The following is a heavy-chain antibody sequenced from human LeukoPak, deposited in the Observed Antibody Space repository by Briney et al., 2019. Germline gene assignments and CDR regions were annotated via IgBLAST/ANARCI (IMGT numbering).Heavy chain of an antibody. D-gene: IGHD2/OR15-2a*01. CDR3: GSKITTSYY. V-gene: IGHV3-72*01. Sequence: GGSLRLSSAASGFTLSDHYMDWVRRAPGKGLEWVGRTTNKANGYTTEYAASVQGRFTISRDDSKNSLYLQMNSLKTEDTAVYYCGSKITTSYYWGQGTLVTVSS. CDR1: GFTLSDHY. CDR2: TTNKANGYTT. J-gene: IGHJ4*02.